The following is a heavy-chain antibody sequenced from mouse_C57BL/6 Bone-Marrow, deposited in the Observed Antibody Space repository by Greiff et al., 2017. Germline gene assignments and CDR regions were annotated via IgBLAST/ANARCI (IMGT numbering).Heavy chain of an antibody. CDR3: ARTTVVAHYYAMDY. D-gene: IGHD1-1*01. CDR1: GFSLTSYG. V-gene: IGHV2-2*01. CDR2: IWSGGST. J-gene: IGHJ4*01. Sequence: VQVVESGPGLVQPSQSLSITCTVSGFSLTSYGVHWVRQSPGKGLEWLGVIWSGGSTDYNAAFISRLSISKDNSKSQVFFKMNSLQADDTAIYYCARTTVVAHYYAMDYWGQGTSVTVSS.